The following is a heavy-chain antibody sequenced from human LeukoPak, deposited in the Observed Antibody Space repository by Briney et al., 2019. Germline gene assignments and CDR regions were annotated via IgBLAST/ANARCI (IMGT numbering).Heavy chain of an antibody. J-gene: IGHJ4*02. V-gene: IGHV3-64*04. CDR1: GFTFSRYA. CDR3: ARTASSYVSTHPSDY. D-gene: IGHD3-10*02. CDR2: ISSNGGST. Sequence: GGSLRLSCSASGFTFSRYAMHWVRQAPGKGLEYVSAISSNGGSTYYADSVKGRFTISRDIPKNTLYLQMSSLRAEDTAVYYCARTASSYVSTHPSDYWGQGILVTVSS.